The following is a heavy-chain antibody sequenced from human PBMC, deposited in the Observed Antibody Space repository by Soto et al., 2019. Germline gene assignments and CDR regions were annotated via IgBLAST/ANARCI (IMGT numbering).Heavy chain of an antibody. CDR2: ISASGGLK. CDR3: AREVGAPSGWLDP. D-gene: IGHD1-26*01. J-gene: IGHJ5*02. V-gene: IGHV3-23*01. CDR1: GFSFTNYA. Sequence: EVQLSESGGDLRQPGGSLRLSCAASGFSFTNYAMSCVRQTPGKGLEGVSGISASGGLKYYEDSVRGRFTVSRDNSKNILYLQMDNLRDEDTALYYCAREVGAPSGWLDPGGQGTQVTVSS.